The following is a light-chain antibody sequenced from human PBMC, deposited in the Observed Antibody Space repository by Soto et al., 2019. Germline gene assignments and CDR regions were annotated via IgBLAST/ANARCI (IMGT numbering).Light chain of an antibody. J-gene: IGLJ3*02. CDR3: CSYAGSYWV. CDR1: NSDVGSYEL. CDR2: EVS. V-gene: IGLV2-23*02. Sequence: QSVVTQPASVSGSPGQAITMSCTGTNSDVGSYELVSWYQQHPGKAPKFMIFEVSKRPSGVSNRFSGSKSGNTASLTISGLQPEDEADYYCCSYAGSYWVFGGGTQLTVL.